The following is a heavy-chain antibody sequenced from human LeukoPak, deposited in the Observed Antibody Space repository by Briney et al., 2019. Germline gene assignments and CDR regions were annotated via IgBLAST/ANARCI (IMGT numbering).Heavy chain of an antibody. CDR3: ARGNYDFWSGYGMDV. Sequence: SVKVSCKASGGTFSSYAISWVRQAPGQGLEWMGRIIPILGIANYAQKFQGRVTITADKSTSTAYMELSSLRSEDTAVYYCARGNYDFWSGYGMDVWGQGTTVTVSS. V-gene: IGHV1-69*04. CDR2: IIPILGIA. D-gene: IGHD3-3*01. J-gene: IGHJ6*02. CDR1: GGTFSSYA.